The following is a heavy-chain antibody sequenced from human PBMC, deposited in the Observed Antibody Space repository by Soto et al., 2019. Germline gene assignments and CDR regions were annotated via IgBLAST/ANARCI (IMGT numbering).Heavy chain of an antibody. CDR3: ARRDKLTGYVYFDY. CDR1: GDNFTKYW. V-gene: IGHV5-51*01. J-gene: IGHJ4*02. CDR2: IYPDDSDT. Sequence: GESLKISGQASGDNFTKYWGGWVRQMPGKGLEWMGIIYPDDSDTRYSPSFQGHVTISADKSISTAYLKWSSLKASDSATYYCARRDKLTGYVYFDYWGQGTQVTVSS. D-gene: IGHD3-9*01.